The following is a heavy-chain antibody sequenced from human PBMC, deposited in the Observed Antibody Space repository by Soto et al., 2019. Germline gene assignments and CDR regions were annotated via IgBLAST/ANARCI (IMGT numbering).Heavy chain of an antibody. CDR3: ESLPTVAAPKGSDH. Sequence: KVSCKASGGTFSRYPIAWVRQAPGHGLEWMGQIIPIFGTISHAQNFQGRITITADESTSTAYMELSSLRSDDTAASYCESLPTVAAPKGSDHRG. CDR2: IIPIFGTI. D-gene: IGHD4-4*01. J-gene: IGHJ1*01. CDR1: GGTFSRYP. V-gene: IGHV1-69*01.